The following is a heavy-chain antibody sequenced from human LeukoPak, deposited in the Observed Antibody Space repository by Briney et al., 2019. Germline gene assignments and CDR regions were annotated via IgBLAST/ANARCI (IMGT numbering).Heavy chain of an antibody. J-gene: IGHJ5*02. Sequence: SGATVVHLRQTLTLTCSFSRVSLRTGGLGVAGIRQLPGEALEWLVLLYWHDDKHYSPYLKSRLTITKYTSENQVVLTMTYMDPVDTATYCCPHSPPSYYYDSSGYLYNWFDPWGQGTLVTVSS. CDR2: LYWHDDK. CDR3: PHSPPSYYYDSSGYLYNWFDP. CDR1: RVSLRTGGLG. V-gene: IGHV2-5*01. D-gene: IGHD3-22*01.